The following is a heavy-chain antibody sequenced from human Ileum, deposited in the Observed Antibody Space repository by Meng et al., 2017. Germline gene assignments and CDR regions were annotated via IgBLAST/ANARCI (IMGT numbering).Heavy chain of an antibody. Sequence: QVKLGQSGAEVKKPGASVKVSCKASGYTFTSYGISWVRQAPGQGLEWMGWISAYNGNTNYAQKLQGRVTMTTDTSTSTAYMELRSLRSDDTAVYYCARQYCSSSSCYLIDDWGHGTLVTVSS. V-gene: IGHV1-18*01. CDR1: GYTFTSYG. CDR2: ISAYNGNT. D-gene: IGHD2-2*01. CDR3: ARQYCSSSSCYLIDD. J-gene: IGHJ4*01.